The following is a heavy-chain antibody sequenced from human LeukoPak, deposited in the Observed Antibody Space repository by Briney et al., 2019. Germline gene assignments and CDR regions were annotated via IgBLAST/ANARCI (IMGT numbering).Heavy chain of an antibody. V-gene: IGHV3-23*01. CDR3: AKGSDDYYFDY. D-gene: IGHD2-15*01. J-gene: IGHJ4*02. CDR1: GFSFSVYW. CDR2: ISGSGGST. Sequence: GGSLRLSCAASGFSFSVYWMHWVRQAPGKGLVWVSAISGSGGSTYYADSVKGRFTISRDNSKNTLYLQMNSLRAEDTAVYYCAKGSDDYYFDYWGQGTLVTVSS.